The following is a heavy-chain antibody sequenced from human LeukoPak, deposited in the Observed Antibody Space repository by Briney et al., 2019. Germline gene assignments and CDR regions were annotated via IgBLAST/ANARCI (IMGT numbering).Heavy chain of an antibody. D-gene: IGHD5-18*01. CDR3: ARSPYGGYSYGYWDY. CDR2: ISSNGGST. CDR1: GFTFSSYA. J-gene: IGHJ4*02. Sequence: PGGSLRLSCAASGFTFSSYAMHWVRQAPGKGLEYVSAISSNGGSTYYANSVKGRFTISRDNSKNTLYLQMGSLRAEDMAVYYCARSPYGGYSYGYWDYWGQGTLVTVSS. V-gene: IGHV3-64*01.